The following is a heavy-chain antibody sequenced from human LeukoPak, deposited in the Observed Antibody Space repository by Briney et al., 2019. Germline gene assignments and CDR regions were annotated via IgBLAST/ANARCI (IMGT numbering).Heavy chain of an antibody. V-gene: IGHV1-69*13. Sequence: SVKVSCKASGYTFTSYDINWVRQATGQGLEWMGGIIPIFGTANYAQKFQGRVTITADESTSTAYMELSSLRSEDTAVYYCARPIVVVPAAAPSGYYGMDVWGQGTTVTVSS. CDR2: IIPIFGTA. CDR1: GYTFTSYD. J-gene: IGHJ6*02. D-gene: IGHD2-2*01. CDR3: ARPIVVVPAAAPSGYYGMDV.